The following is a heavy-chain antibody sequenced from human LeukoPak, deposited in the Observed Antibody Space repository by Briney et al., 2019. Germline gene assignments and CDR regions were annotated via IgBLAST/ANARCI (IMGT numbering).Heavy chain of an antibody. CDR3: ARVASNYYYMDV. CDR2: MNPNSGNT. Sequence: ASVKVSCKASGYTFTSYDINWVRQATGQGLEWMGWMNPNSGNTGYAQKFQGRVTMTRNTSISTAYMELSSLGSEDTAVYYCARVASNYYYMDVWGKGTTVTVSS. D-gene: IGHD5-12*01. CDR1: GYTFTSYD. V-gene: IGHV1-8*01. J-gene: IGHJ6*03.